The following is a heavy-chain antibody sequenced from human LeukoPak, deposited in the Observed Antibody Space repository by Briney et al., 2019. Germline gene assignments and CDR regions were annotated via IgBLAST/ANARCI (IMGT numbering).Heavy chain of an antibody. CDR3: ARFSSSWYGVDV. V-gene: IGHV4-59*01. D-gene: IGHD6-13*01. J-gene: IGHJ6*04. CDR1: GGSINSYV. Sequence: PSETLSLTRNVSGGSINSYVWTWIRQPPGKGLEWIGYIYYSGSTNYNPSLKSRVTISVDTSKNHFSLKLSSVTAADTAVYYCARFSSSWYGVDVWGKGFTVTVSS. CDR2: IYYSGST.